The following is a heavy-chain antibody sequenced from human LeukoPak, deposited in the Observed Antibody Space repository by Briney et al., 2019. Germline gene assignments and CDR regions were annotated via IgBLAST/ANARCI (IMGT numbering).Heavy chain of an antibody. D-gene: IGHD6-13*01. V-gene: IGHV4-31*03. Sequence: SQTLSLTCTVSGGSISSGGYYWSWIRQHPGKGLEWIGYIYYSGSTYYNPSLKGRVTISVDTSKNQFSLKLSSVTAADTAVYYCARASEKLADSYYFDYWGQGTLVTVSS. CDR1: GGSISSGGYY. J-gene: IGHJ4*02. CDR2: IYYSGST. CDR3: ARASEKLADSYYFDY.